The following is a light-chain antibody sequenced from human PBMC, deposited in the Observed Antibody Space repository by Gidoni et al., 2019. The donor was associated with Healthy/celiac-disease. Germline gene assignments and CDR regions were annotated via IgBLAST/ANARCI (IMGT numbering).Light chain of an antibody. CDR2: RNN. Sequence: QSVLTQPPSASGTPGQRVTISCSGSSSNIGSNYVYWYQQFPGTAPKLLINRNNQRPSGVPDRFSGSKSGTSASLAISGLRSEDEADYYCAAWDDSLSGLVFGGGTKLTVL. CDR1: SSNIGSNY. CDR3: AAWDDSLSGLV. J-gene: IGLJ3*02. V-gene: IGLV1-47*01.